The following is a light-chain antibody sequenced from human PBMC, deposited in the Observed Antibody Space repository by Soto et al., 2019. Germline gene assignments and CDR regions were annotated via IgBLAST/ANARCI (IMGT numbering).Light chain of an antibody. V-gene: IGKV1-6*01. CDR3: LQDYNYPYT. CDR1: QGIRND. J-gene: IGKJ2*01. CDR2: AAS. Sequence: AIQMTQSPSSLSASVGDRVTITCRASQGIRNDLAWYQLKPGKAPKLLIYAASSLQSGVPSRFSGSGSGTDFTLTISSLQPEDFATYYCLQDYNYPYTFGQGTKLEIK.